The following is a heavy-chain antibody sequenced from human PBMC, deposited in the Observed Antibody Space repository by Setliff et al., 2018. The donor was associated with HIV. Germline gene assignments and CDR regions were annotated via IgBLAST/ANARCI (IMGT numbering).Heavy chain of an antibody. D-gene: IGHD2-15*01. CDR3: ARGWELLPYWALNV. CDR1: GGSISSHY. Sequence: SETLSLTCTVSGGSISSHYWSWIRQPPGKGLEWIGYIYYSGRTDYNPSFRRRASISLDTSKNQFSLKLNSVTAADSAIYYCARGWELLPYWALNVWGKGTTVTVPQ. V-gene: IGHV4-59*11. J-gene: IGHJ6*04. CDR2: IYYSGRT.